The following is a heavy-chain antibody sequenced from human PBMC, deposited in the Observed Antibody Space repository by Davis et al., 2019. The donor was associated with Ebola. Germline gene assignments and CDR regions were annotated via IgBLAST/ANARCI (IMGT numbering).Heavy chain of an antibody. CDR2: ISYDGSNK. CDR3: ARDGGSSGWAIYYYYYGMDV. Sequence: PGGSLRLSCAASGFTFSSYAMHWVRQAPGKGLEWVAVISYDGSNKYYADSVKGRFTISRDNSKNTLYLQMNSLRAEDTAVYYCARDGGSSGWAIYYYYYGMDVWGQGTTVTVSS. CDR1: GFTFSSYA. V-gene: IGHV3-30-3*01. J-gene: IGHJ6*02. D-gene: IGHD6-19*01.